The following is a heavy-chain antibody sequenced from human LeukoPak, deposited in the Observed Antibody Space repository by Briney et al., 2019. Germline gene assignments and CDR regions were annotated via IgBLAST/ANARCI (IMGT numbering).Heavy chain of an antibody. Sequence: TGGSLRLSCAASGFTFSNYAMSWVRQAPGKGLEWVSAISGSGGFTYYADSVKGRFAISRDSSKNALYLQMNSLTAEDTAVYYCAKNDGYFDYWGQGTLVTVSS. CDR2: ISGSGGFT. J-gene: IGHJ4*02. V-gene: IGHV3-23*01. D-gene: IGHD1-1*01. CDR3: AKNDGYFDY. CDR1: GFTFSNYA.